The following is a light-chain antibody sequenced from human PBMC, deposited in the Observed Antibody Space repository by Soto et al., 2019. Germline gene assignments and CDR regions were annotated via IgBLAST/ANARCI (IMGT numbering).Light chain of an antibody. J-gene: IGLJ2*01. CDR3: QTWGTGILA. Sequence: QSVLTQSPSASASLGASVKLSCTLSSGHSRYAIAWHQQQPEKGPRYLMKVNSDGSHTKGAGIPDRFSGSRSGAELYLTISNLQSEDEADYYCQTWGTGILAFGGGTKVTVL. CDR2: VNSDGSH. CDR1: SGHSRYA. V-gene: IGLV4-69*01.